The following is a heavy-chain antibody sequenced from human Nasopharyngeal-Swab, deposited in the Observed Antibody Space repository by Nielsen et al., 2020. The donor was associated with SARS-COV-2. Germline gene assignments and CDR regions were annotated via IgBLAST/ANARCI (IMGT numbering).Heavy chain of an antibody. Sequence: GESLKISCEASGFTFSSYAMHWVRQAPGKGLEWVAVISYDGSIKKSADSVEGRFTISRDNSKNTLYLQMNSPRTDDTAVYYCARGGSSGESSFDYWGQGTLVTVSA. CDR1: GFTFSSYA. V-gene: IGHV3-30-3*01. CDR3: ARGGSSGESSFDY. CDR2: ISYDGSIK. J-gene: IGHJ4*02. D-gene: IGHD5-12*01.